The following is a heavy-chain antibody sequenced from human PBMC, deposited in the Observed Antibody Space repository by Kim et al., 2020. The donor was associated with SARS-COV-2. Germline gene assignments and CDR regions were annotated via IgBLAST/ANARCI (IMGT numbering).Heavy chain of an antibody. D-gene: IGHD2-21*01. V-gene: IGHV4-34*01. Sequence: STNYNPSLKSRVTISVDTSKNQFSLKLSSVTAADTAVYYCARGIAALNDYWGQGTLVTVSS. J-gene: IGHJ4*02. CDR3: ARGIAALNDY. CDR2: ST.